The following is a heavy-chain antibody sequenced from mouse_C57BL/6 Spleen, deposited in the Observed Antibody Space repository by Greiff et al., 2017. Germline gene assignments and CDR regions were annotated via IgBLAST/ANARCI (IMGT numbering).Heavy chain of an antibody. V-gene: IGHV1-20*01. CDR3: ARRDYYGSREGYFEV. CDR2: INPYNGDT. Sequence: EVKPMESGPELVKPGASVKISCKASGYSFTGYFMNWVMQSHGKSLEWIGRINPYNGDTFYNQKFKGKATLTVDKSSSTAHMELRSLTSEDSAVYYCARRDYYGSREGYFEVWGTGTTVTVAS. J-gene: IGHJ1*03. D-gene: IGHD1-1*01. CDR1: GYSFTGYF.